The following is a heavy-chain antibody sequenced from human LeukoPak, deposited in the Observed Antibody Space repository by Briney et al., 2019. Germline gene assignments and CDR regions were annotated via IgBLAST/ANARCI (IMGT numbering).Heavy chain of an antibody. CDR3: ARGGRYYYDSTPPDY. J-gene: IGHJ4*02. V-gene: IGHV1-18*01. Sequence: ASVKVSCKASGYTFTSYGISWVRQAPGQGLEWMGWISAYNGNTNYAQKLQGRVTMTTDTSTSTAYMELRSLRSDDTAVYYCARGGRYYYDSTPPDYWGQGTLVTVSS. D-gene: IGHD3-22*01. CDR1: GYTFTSYG. CDR2: ISAYNGNT.